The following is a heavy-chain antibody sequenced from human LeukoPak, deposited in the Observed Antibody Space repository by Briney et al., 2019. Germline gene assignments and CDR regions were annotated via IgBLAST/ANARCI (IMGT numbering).Heavy chain of an antibody. D-gene: IGHD3-22*01. Sequence: GGSLRLSCAVSGFTFSSYSMNWVRQAPGKGLEWVSSISSSSSYIYYADSVKGRFTISRDNAKNSLYLQMNSLRAEDTALYYCAKVRYYYDSSGFYGMDVWGQGTTVTVSS. CDR3: AKVRYYYDSSGFYGMDV. V-gene: IGHV3-21*04. CDR2: ISSSSSYI. J-gene: IGHJ6*02. CDR1: GFTFSSYS.